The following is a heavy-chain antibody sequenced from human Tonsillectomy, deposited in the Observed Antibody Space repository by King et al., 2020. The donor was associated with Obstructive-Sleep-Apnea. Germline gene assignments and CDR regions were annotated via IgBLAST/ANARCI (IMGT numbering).Heavy chain of an antibody. CDR2: IYYSGST. CDR1: GASISSSSYY. D-gene: IGHD2-2*01. J-gene: IGHJ4*02. CDR3: ARVYSTTTCYDY. V-gene: IGHV4-39*07. Sequence: QLQESGPGLVKSSETLSLTCNVSGASISSSSYYWGWIRQPPGKGLEWIGRIYYSGSTSYNPSLKSRVTISVDTSRTRFSLKLSSVTAADTAVYYCARVYSTTTCYDYWGQGTLVTVSS.